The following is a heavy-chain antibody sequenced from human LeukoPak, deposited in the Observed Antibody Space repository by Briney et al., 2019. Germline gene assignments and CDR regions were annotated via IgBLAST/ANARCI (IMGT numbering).Heavy chain of an antibody. D-gene: IGHD3-10*01. J-gene: IGHJ4*02. CDR1: GYTFTSYA. Sequence: GASVKVSCKASGYTFTSYAMHWVRQAPGQRLEWMGWINAGNGNTKSSQKFQGRVTITRDTSASTAYMELSSLRSEDTAVYYCARGPAFLWFEEFSYWGQGTLVTVSS. CDR2: INAGNGNT. V-gene: IGHV1-3*01. CDR3: ARGPAFLWFEEFSY.